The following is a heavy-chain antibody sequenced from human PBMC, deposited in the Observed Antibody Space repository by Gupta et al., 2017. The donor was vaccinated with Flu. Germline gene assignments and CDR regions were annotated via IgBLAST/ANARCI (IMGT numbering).Heavy chain of an antibody. V-gene: IGHV4-34*01. D-gene: IGHD3-22*01. Sequence: QVQLQQWGAGLLKPSETLSLTCAVYGGSFSGYYWSWIRQPPGKGLEWIGEINHSGSTNYNPSLKSRVTISVDTSKNQFSLKLSSVTAADTAVYYCAGSFTNYYDSSPSTGDAFDIWGQGTMVTVSS. J-gene: IGHJ3*02. CDR2: INHSGST. CDR3: AGSFTNYYDSSPSTGDAFDI. CDR1: GGSFSGYY.